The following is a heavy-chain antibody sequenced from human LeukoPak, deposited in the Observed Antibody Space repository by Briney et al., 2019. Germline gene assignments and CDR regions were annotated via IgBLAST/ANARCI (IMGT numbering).Heavy chain of an antibody. Sequence: GGSLRLSCAASGFTFSDYSMNWVGQAAGKGVEWVSSISPGTSYIYYPDSVTGRFTISRDDAKHSLFLQMSSLRAEDPAVYYCARHGRSGSGWSLDYWGQGTLVTVSS. D-gene: IGHD6-19*01. CDR1: GFTFSDYS. J-gene: IGHJ4*02. V-gene: IGHV3-21*01. CDR3: ARHGRSGSGWSLDY. CDR2: ISPGTSYI.